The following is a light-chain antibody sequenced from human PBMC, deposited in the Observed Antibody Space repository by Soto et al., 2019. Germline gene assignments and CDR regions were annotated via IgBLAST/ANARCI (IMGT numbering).Light chain of an antibody. CDR2: GNN. CDR1: SSNIGSNT. J-gene: IGLJ1*01. CDR3: AAWDDSLEGYV. V-gene: IGLV1-44*01. Sequence: QSVLTQPPSASGTPGQRVTISFSGRSSNIGSNTVNWCQQLPGTAPKLLIYGNNQRPSGVPDRFSGSKSGTSASLAISGLQSEDEADYYCAAWDDSLEGYVFATGTKVTVL.